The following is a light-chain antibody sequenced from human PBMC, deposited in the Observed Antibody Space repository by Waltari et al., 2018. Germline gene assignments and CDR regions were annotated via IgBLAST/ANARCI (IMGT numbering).Light chain of an antibody. CDR2: GNT. J-gene: IGLJ3*02. Sequence: QSVLTQPPSVSGAPGQRVTISCTGSSSNIGAGFDVHWYQQLPRTAPKLLIYGNTNRPSGVPDRFSGSKSGTSASLAITGLQAEDEADYYCQSYDGSLSGSRVFGGGTKVTVV. CDR3: QSYDGSLSGSRV. CDR1: SSNIGAGFD. V-gene: IGLV1-40*01.